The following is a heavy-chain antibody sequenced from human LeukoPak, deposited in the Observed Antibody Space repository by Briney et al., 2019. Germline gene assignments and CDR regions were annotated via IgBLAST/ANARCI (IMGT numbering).Heavy chain of an antibody. CDR1: GFTFSSYA. Sequence: PGGSLRLSCAASGFTFSSYAMHWVRQAPGKGLEWVAVISYDGSNKYYADSVKGRFTISRDNSKNTLYLQMNSLRAEDTAVYYCARALWPHIVVVVAAPRPTSGMDVWGQGTTVTVSS. V-gene: IGHV3-30-3*01. CDR3: ARALWPHIVVVVAAPRPTSGMDV. D-gene: IGHD2-15*01. CDR2: ISYDGSNK. J-gene: IGHJ6*02.